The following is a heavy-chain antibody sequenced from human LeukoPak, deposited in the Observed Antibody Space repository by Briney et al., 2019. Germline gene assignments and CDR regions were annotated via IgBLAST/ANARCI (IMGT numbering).Heavy chain of an antibody. CDR1: GFTFSSCG. V-gene: IGHV3-30*02. CDR2: IRDDGSSK. J-gene: IGHJ4*02. Sequence: GGSLRLSCVASGFTFSSCGMHWVRLAPGKGLQWVAFIRDDGSSKYAESVKGRFTISRDNSKNTLYLQMSSLIFEDTAVYYCAKARFLEWDLDYWGQGTLVTVSS. D-gene: IGHD3-3*01. CDR3: AKARFLEWDLDY.